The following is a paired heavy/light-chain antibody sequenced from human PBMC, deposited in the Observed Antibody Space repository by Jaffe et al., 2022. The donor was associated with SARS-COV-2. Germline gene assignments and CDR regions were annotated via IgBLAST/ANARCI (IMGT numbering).Light chain of an antibody. Sequence: EIVMRQSPATLSVSPGERATLFCRASQSVSSKLAWYQQKPGQAPRLLIHGASTRATGVPARFSGSGSGTDFTLTISSLQSEDFAVYYCQQYNNWPPLTFGGGTKVEIK. V-gene: IGKV3-15*01. CDR3: QQYNNWPPLT. CDR2: GAS. J-gene: IGKJ4*01. CDR1: QSVSSK.
Heavy chain of an antibody. CDR1: GFTFSHAL. Sequence: EVQLVESGGGLVKPGGSLRLSCAASGFTFSHALMTWVRQAPGKGLEWVGHIGRRPDGGTTDYAAPVKGRFIISRDDSKNNLYLDMISLKTEDTAVYYCATGLGTAMYYNYYYMDVWGKGTTVTVSS. J-gene: IGHJ6*03. CDR3: ATGLGTAMYYNYYYMDV. CDR2: IGRRPDGGTT. D-gene: IGHD5-18*01. V-gene: IGHV3-15*04.